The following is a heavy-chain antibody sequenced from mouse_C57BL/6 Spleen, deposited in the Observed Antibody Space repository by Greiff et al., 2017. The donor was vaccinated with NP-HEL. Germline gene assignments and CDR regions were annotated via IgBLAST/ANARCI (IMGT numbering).Heavy chain of an antibody. J-gene: IGHJ2*01. Sequence: EVQRVESGGGLVKPGGSLKLSCAASGFTFSSYAMSWVRQTPEKRLEWVATISDGGSYTYYPDNVKGRFTISRDNAKNNLYLQMSHLKSEDTAMYYCARGHYGSSYDYWGQGTTLTVSS. D-gene: IGHD1-1*01. CDR1: GFTFSSYA. CDR3: ARGHYGSSYDY. V-gene: IGHV5-4*01. CDR2: ISDGGSYT.